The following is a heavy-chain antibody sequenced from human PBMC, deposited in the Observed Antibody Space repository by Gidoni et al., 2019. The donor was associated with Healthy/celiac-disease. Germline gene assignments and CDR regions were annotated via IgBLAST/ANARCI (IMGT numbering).Heavy chain of an antibody. D-gene: IGHD3-16*02. Sequence: QVQLQESGPGLVKPSQTLSLTCTVSGGSISRGGYYLSWIRQHPGKGLEWIGYISYSGSTYYNPSLKSRVTISVDTSKNQFSLKLSSVTAADTAVYYCARAGYDYVWGSYQPFDYWGQGTLVTVSS. CDR2: ISYSGST. CDR3: ARAGYDYVWGSYQPFDY. CDR1: GGSISRGGYY. V-gene: IGHV4-31*03. J-gene: IGHJ4*02.